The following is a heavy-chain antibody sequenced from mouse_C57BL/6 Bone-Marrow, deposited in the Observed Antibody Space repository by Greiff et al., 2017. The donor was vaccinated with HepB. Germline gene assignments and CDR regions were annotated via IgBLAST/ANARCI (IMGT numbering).Heavy chain of an antibody. J-gene: IGHJ2*01. V-gene: IGHV5-4*03. CDR3: ARPTMITTSFDY. Sequence: EVKLMESGGGLVKPGGSLKLSCAASGFTFSSYAMSWVRQTPEKRLEWVATISDGGSYTYYPDNVKGRFTISRDNAKNNLYLQMSHLKSEDTAMYYCARPTMITTSFDYWGQGTTLTVSS. D-gene: IGHD2-4*01. CDR2: ISDGGSYT. CDR1: GFTFSSYA.